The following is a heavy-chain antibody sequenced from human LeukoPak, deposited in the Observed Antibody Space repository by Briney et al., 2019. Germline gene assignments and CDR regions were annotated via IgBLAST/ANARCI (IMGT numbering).Heavy chain of an antibody. CDR1: GYTFTNFY. CDR2: INSSGGST. D-gene: IGHD2-2*01. J-gene: IGHJ4*02. Sequence: ASVKVSCKASGYTFTNFYIHWVRQAPGQGLEWMGMINSSGGSTTYAQTFQGRVTTTRDTSTSTVHMELSSLRSEDTALYYCARGYCSSTNCLPGGYWGQGTLVTVSS. CDR3: ARGYCSSTNCLPGGY. V-gene: IGHV1-46*01.